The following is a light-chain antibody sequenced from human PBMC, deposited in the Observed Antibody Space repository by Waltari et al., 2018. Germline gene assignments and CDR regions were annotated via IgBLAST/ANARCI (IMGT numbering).Light chain of an antibody. V-gene: IGLV2-14*03. J-gene: IGLJ1*01. CDR1: SSDVGGYNY. Sequence: QSALTQPASVSGSPGQSITISCTGTSSDVGGYNYVSWYQQHPGKAPKLMIYDVSNRPSGVSKRFSGSTSGNTASLTISGLQAEDEADYYCSSYTSSSPLYVFGTGTKVTVL. CDR2: DVS. CDR3: SSYTSSSPLYV.